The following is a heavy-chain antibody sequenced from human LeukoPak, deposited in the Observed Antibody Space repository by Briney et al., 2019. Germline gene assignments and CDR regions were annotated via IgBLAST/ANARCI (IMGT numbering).Heavy chain of an antibody. CDR1: GFSFSSCA. CDR3: ARDPTPGDGYKWGLVDY. CDR2: ISYDGSNK. D-gene: IGHD5-24*01. J-gene: IGHJ4*02. V-gene: IGHV3-30*15. Sequence: GGSLRLSCAASGFSFSSCAMHWVRQAPGKGLEWVAVISYDGSNKYDADSVKGRFSISRENSKNTLYLQMSSLRAEDTAVYYCARDPTPGDGYKWGLVDYWGQGTLVTVSS.